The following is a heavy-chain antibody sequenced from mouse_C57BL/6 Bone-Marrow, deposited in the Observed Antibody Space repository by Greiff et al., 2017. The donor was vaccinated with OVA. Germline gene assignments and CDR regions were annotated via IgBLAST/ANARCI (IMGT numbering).Heavy chain of an antibody. D-gene: IGHD2-1*01. CDR2: IHPNSGST. CDR3: ARDLPPWYFDV. J-gene: IGHJ1*03. V-gene: IGHV1-64*01. CDR1: GYTFTSYW. Sequence: QVQLQQSGAELVKPGASVKLSCKASGYTFTSYWMHWVKQRPGQGLEWIGMIHPNSGSTNYNEKFKSKATLTVDKSSSTAYMQLSSLTSEDSAVYYCARDLPPWYFDVWGTGTTVTVSS.